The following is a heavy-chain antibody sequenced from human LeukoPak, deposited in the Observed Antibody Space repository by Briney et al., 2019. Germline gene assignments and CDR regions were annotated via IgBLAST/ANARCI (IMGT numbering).Heavy chain of an antibody. J-gene: IGHJ5*02. Sequence: GGSLRLSCAASGFIVSGDFMSWVRQAPGKGLEWVANIKQDGSEKYYVDSVKGRFTISRDNAKNSLYLQMNSLRAEDTAVYYCARDRGIAAAWGQGTLVTVSS. V-gene: IGHV3-7*03. CDR3: ARDRGIAAA. CDR2: IKQDGSEK. CDR1: GFIVSGDF. D-gene: IGHD6-13*01.